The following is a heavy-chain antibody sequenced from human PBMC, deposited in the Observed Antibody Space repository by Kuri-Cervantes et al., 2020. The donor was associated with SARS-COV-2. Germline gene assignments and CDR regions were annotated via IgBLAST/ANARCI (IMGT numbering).Heavy chain of an antibody. Sequence: GESLKISCATSGFTFSSYSMNWVRQAPGKGLEWVSYVSSSSSTIYYADSVKGRFTISRDNAKNSLYLQMNSLRDEDTAVYYCAKGGGPGSYIPLDYWGQGTLVTVSS. D-gene: IGHD1-26*01. CDR1: GFTFSSYS. V-gene: IGHV3-48*02. CDR2: VSSSSSTI. CDR3: AKGGGPGSYIPLDY. J-gene: IGHJ4*02.